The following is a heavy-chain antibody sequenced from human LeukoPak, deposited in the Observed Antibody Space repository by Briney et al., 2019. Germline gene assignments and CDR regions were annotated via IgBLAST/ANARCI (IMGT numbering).Heavy chain of an antibody. D-gene: IGHD4-17*01. CDR1: GGSITSYY. Sequence: SETLSLTCTFSGGSITSYYWSWFRQPAGKGLEWIGRIHTSGSTNYNPSLKSRATMSADTSKNQLSLKLSSVTAADTAVYYCARDRWPVTRIHYYYSMDVWGKGTTVTVSS. V-gene: IGHV4-4*07. CDR3: ARDRWPVTRIHYYYSMDV. CDR2: IHTSGST. J-gene: IGHJ6*03.